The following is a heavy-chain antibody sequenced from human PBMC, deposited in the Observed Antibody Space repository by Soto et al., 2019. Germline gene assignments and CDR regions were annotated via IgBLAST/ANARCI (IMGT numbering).Heavy chain of an antibody. CDR3: AKGPRIDYVDSSGYSD. J-gene: IGHJ4*02. V-gene: IGHV3-23*01. CDR1: GFTFSNYA. D-gene: IGHD3-22*01. Sequence: EVQLLESGGGLVQPGGSLRLSCAASGFTFSNYAMSWVRQAPGKGLEWVSGISGSGGSTYYADSVKARFPISRDNSMNALSLQTNRLRDEDTAVYYCAKGPRIDYVDSSGYSDWGQGTLVPVSS. CDR2: ISGSGGST.